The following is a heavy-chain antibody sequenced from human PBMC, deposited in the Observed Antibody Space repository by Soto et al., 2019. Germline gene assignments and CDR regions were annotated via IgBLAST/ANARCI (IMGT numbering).Heavy chain of an antibody. CDR1: GYTFTSYD. Sequence: ASVKVSCKASGYTFTSYDINWVRQATGQGLEWMGWMNPNSGNTGYAQRFQGRVTMTRNTSISTAYMELSSLRSEDTAVYYCARARRITIFGVVIRGGNYYGMDVWGQGTTVTVSS. CDR2: MNPNSGNT. D-gene: IGHD3-3*01. J-gene: IGHJ6*02. CDR3: ARARRITIFGVVIRGGNYYGMDV. V-gene: IGHV1-8*01.